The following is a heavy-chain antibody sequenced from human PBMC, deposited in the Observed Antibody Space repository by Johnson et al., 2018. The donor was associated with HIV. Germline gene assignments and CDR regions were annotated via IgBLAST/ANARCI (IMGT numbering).Heavy chain of an antibody. V-gene: IGHV3-23*04. CDR1: GFTFSSYS. CDR2: INWNGGST. D-gene: IGHD2-15*01. J-gene: IGHJ3*02. Sequence: VQLVESGGGLVQPGGSLRLSCAASGFTFSSYSMSWVRQAPGKGLEWVSGINWNGGSTGYADSVKGRLTISRDNSKNTLYLQMNSLRAEDTAVYYCAKAYCPGCDGFDIWGQGTMVTVSS. CDR3: AKAYCPGCDGFDI.